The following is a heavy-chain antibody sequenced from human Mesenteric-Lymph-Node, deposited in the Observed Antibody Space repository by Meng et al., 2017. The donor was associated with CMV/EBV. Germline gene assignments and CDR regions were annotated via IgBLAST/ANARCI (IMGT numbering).Heavy chain of an antibody. CDR1: GYTFTSYG. D-gene: IGHD3-3*01. V-gene: IGHV1-18*01. CDR2: ISAYNGNT. J-gene: IGHJ6*02. Sequence: ASVKVSCKASGYTFTSYGISWVRQAPGQGLEWMGWISAYNGNTNYAQKLQGRVTMTTDTSTSTAYMELRSLRSDDTAVYYCARAGGGYYTGSDYYYGMDVWGQGTTVTVSS. CDR3: ARAGGGYYTGSDYYYGMDV.